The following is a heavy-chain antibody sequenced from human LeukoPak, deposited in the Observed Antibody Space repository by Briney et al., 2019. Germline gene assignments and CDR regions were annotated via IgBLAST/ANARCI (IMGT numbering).Heavy chain of an antibody. D-gene: IGHD5-12*01. Sequence: GGSLRLSCAASGFTFSSHGMHWVRQAPGKGLEWVAVISYDGSNKYYADSVKGRFTISRDNSKNTLYLQMNSLRAEDTAVYYCAWGSGYDFRYWGQGTLVTVSS. CDR1: GFTFSSHG. J-gene: IGHJ4*02. CDR2: ISYDGSNK. CDR3: AWGSGYDFRY. V-gene: IGHV3-33*05.